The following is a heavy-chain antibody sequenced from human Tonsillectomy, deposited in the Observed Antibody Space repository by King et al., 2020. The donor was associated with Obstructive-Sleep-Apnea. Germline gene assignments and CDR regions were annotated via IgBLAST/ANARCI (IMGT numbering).Heavy chain of an antibody. V-gene: IGHV4-4*02. J-gene: IGHJ5*01. CDR2: IFHSVNT. D-gene: IGHD3-22*01. Sequence: QLQESGPGLVKPSGTLSLTCAVSGVSITNDNWWSWVRQPPGKGLEWIGEIFHSVNTNYNPSLKGRATLSVDKSKNQFSLNLKSVTAADTAVYYCGRDSEGSGYSDSWGHGILVTVSS. CDR3: GRDSEGSGYSDS. CDR1: GVSITNDNW.